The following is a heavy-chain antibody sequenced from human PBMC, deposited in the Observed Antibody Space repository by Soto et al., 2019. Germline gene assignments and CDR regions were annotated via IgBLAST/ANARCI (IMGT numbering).Heavy chain of an antibody. CDR1: GGSLSGYY. Sequence: PSETLSLTCAVYGGSLSGYYWSWIRQPPGKGLEWIGEINHSGSTNYNPSLKSRVTISVDTSKNQFSLKLSSVTAADTAVYYRARGRYYDSSGYQFDPWGQGTLVTVSS. CDR2: INHSGST. D-gene: IGHD3-22*01. CDR3: ARGRYYDSSGYQFDP. J-gene: IGHJ5*02. V-gene: IGHV4-34*01.